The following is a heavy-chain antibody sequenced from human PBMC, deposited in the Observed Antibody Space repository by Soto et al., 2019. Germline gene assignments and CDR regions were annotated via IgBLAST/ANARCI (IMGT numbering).Heavy chain of an antibody. D-gene: IGHD5-12*01. CDR1: GGTFSNST. Sequence: QVQLVQSGAEVRKPGSSVKVSCQASGGTFSNSTVTWVRQAPGQGLEWMGRLMPILGLANYAQKFRGRLTITADKSTTTAYMELRSLGSEDTAIYYCARFKLGDDYWGQGTLVTVSS. CDR3: ARFKLGDDY. J-gene: IGHJ4*02. V-gene: IGHV1-69*02. CDR2: LMPILGLA.